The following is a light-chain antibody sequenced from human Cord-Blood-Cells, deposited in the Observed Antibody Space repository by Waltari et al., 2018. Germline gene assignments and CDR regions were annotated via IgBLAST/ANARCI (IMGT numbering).Light chain of an antibody. CDR3: AAWDDVLRGHVV. V-gene: IGLV1-47*01. CDR1: SSNIGGHY. CDR2: KNN. J-gene: IGLJ2*01. Sequence: QAVLTQPTYASGTPGHRVTPPCSRCSSNIGGHYVFWCDHLPGTAAKHLPNKNNQLPSRAPARCSGSKSGSSASLAISGRRYEEEADDYGAAWDDVLRGHVVFGGGTKLTVL.